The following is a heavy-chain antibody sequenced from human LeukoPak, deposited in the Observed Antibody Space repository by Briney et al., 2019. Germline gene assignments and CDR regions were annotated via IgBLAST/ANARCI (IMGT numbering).Heavy chain of an antibody. CDR2: IYYSGST. J-gene: IGHJ2*01. D-gene: IGHD6-13*01. V-gene: IGHV4-59*08. CDR1: GGSISSYY. CDR3: ARRGSSSWYDWYFDL. Sequence: SETLSLTCTVSGGSISSYYWSWIRQPPGKGLEWIGYIYYSGSTNYNPSLKSRVTISVDTSKNQFSLKLSSVTAADTAVYYCARRGSSSWYDWYFDLWGRGTLVTVSS.